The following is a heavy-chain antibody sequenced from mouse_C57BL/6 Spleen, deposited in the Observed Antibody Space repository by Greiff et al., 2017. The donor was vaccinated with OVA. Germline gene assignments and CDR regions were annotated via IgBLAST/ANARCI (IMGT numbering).Heavy chain of an antibody. J-gene: IGHJ4*01. CDR2: IWSGGST. Sequence: VQLVESGPGLVQPSQSLSITCTVSGFSLTSYGVHWVRQSPGKGLEWLGVIWSGGSTDYNAAFISSLSISKDNSKSQVFFKMNSLQADDTAIYYCARKGSPYAMDYWGQGTSVTVSS. CDR3: ARKGSPYAMDY. D-gene: IGHD3-1*01. V-gene: IGHV2-2*01. CDR1: GFSLTSYG.